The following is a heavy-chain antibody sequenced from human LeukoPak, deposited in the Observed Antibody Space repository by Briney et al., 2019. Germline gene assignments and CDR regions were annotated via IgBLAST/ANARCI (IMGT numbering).Heavy chain of an antibody. CDR3: ARHLLSDGSSNPLDY. J-gene: IGHJ4*02. CDR1: GGSISSRSHY. Sequence: PSETLSLTCTVSGGSISSRSHYWGWIRQPPGKGLEWIGSIYYSGITDNNPSLKSRVTISVDTSKNQFSLNLSSVTAADTAVYYCARHLLSDGSSNPLDYWGQGTLVTVSS. CDR2: IYYSGIT. V-gene: IGHV4-39*01. D-gene: IGHD1-26*01.